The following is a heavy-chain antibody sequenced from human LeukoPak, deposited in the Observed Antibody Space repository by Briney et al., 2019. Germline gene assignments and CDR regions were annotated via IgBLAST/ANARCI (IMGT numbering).Heavy chain of an antibody. Sequence: ASVQVSCKASGYTFTGYYMRWVRQAPGQGLGWMGGINPNSGGTNYAQKFQGRVTMTRDTSSSTAYMELSRLRSDDTAVYYCARLGYCSSTSCPQGPEVDYWGQGTLVTVSS. D-gene: IGHD2-2*01. CDR1: GYTFTGYY. V-gene: IGHV1-2*02. J-gene: IGHJ4*02. CDR2: INPNSGGT. CDR3: ARLGYCSSTSCPQGPEVDY.